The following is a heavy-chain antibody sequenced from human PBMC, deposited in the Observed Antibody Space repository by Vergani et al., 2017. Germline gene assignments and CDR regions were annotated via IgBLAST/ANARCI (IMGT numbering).Heavy chain of an antibody. CDR3: AKGGCGGDCYLRHDYYYYYMDV. V-gene: IGHV3-23*01. D-gene: IGHD2-21*02. J-gene: IGHJ6*03. CDR2: ISGSGGST. CDR1: GFPFSSYA. Sequence: EVQLLESGGGLVQPGGSLRLSCAASGFPFSSYAMSWVRPAPGKGLEWVSAISGSGGSTYYADSVKGRFTISRDNSKNALYLQMNSLRAEDTAVYYCAKGGCGGDCYLRHDYYYYYMDVWGKGTTVTVSS.